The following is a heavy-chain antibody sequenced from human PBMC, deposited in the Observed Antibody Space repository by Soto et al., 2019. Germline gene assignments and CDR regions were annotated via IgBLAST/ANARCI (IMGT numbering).Heavy chain of an antibody. J-gene: IGHJ4*02. CDR1: GFTFSSYA. CDR3: AKNPVVVVAAYLGH. V-gene: IGHV3-23*01. D-gene: IGHD2-15*01. Sequence: EVQLLESGGGLVQPGGSLRLSCAASGFTFSSYAMSWVRQAPGKGLEWVSAISGSGGSTYYADSVKGRFIISRDNSKNTLYLQMNSLRAEDTAVYYCAKNPVVVVAAYLGHWGQGTLVTVSS. CDR2: ISGSGGST.